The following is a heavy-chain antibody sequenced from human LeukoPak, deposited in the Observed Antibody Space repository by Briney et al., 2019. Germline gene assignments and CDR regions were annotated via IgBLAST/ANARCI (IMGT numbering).Heavy chain of an antibody. D-gene: IGHD1-26*01. CDR3: ARERPIVGATKPLDY. CDR2: ISGSGGNT. CDR1: GFTFSSYA. Sequence: TGGSLRLSCAASGFTFSSYAMSWVRQAPGKGLEWVSVISGSGGNTYYADSVKGRFTISRDNAKNSLYLQMNSLRAEDTAVYYCARERPIVGATKPLDYWGQGTLVTVSS. V-gene: IGHV3-23*01. J-gene: IGHJ4*02.